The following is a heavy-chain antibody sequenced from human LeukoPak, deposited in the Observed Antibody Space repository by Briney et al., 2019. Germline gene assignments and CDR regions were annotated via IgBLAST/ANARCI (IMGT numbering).Heavy chain of an antibody. CDR2: ISYDGSNK. V-gene: IGHV3-30-3*01. Sequence: SGRSLRLSCAASGFTFSSYAMHWVRQAPGKGLEWVAVISYDGSNKYYADSVKGRFTISRDNSKNTLYLQMNSLRVEDTAVYYCARAGGYCSGGSCYRGYSWFDPWGQGTLVTVSS. D-gene: IGHD2-15*01. J-gene: IGHJ5*02. CDR3: ARAGGYCSGGSCYRGYSWFDP. CDR1: GFTFSSYA.